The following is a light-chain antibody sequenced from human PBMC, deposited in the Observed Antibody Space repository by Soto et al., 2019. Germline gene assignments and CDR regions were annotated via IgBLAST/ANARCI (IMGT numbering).Light chain of an antibody. CDR2: EGS. J-gene: IGLJ1*01. Sequence: QSVLTQPASVSGSPGQSITISCTGTSSDVGSYNLVSWYQQHPGKAPKLMIYEGSKRPSGVSNRFSGSKSGNTASLTISGLQGEDEADYYCCSYARVFGTGTKLTVL. CDR3: CSYARV. V-gene: IGLV2-23*01. CDR1: SSDVGSYNL.